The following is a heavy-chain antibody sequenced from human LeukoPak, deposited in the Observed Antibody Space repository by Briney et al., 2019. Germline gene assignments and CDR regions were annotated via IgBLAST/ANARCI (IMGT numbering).Heavy chain of an antibody. CDR3: ARVRDYSDSRGYYFEYFDH. D-gene: IGHD3-22*01. CDR2: VNSDGSST. J-gene: IGHJ1*01. V-gene: IGHV3-74*01. CDR1: GFSFGIYW. Sequence: PGGSLRLSCAASGFSFGIYWMHWVRQAPGKGLVWVSRVNSDGSSTSYADSVKGRFTISRDNSKNTLYLQMNSLRAEDTAVYYCARVRDYSDSRGYYFEYFDHWGQGTLVTVSS.